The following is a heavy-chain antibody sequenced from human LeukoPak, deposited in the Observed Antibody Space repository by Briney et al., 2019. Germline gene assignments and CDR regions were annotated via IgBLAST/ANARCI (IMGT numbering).Heavy chain of an antibody. CDR1: GFTFSDYY. J-gene: IGHJ3*02. V-gene: IGHV3-11*05. Sequence: GGSLRLSCAASGFTFSDYYMSWIRQAPGRGLEWVSYISWDSSYTSYADSVKGRFTVSRDNAQKSLYLQMDSLRAEDTAVYYCARDDKHAFDIWGQGTMVTVSS. CDR2: ISWDSSYT. D-gene: IGHD3-9*01. CDR3: ARDDKHAFDI.